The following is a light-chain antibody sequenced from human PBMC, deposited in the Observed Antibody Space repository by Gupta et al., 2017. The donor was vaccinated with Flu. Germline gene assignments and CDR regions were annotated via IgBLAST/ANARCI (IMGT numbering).Light chain of an antibody. Sequence: EIVMTHSPATLSVSPGERATLSCRALQSVSSNLARYQQKPGQAPRLLIYGASTRATGIPARFIGSGSGTEFTLTISSLQSEDFAVYYCQQYNNWPPLTFGGGTKVEIK. CDR3: QQYNNWPPLT. J-gene: IGKJ4*01. CDR2: GAS. CDR1: QSVSSN. V-gene: IGKV3D-15*01.